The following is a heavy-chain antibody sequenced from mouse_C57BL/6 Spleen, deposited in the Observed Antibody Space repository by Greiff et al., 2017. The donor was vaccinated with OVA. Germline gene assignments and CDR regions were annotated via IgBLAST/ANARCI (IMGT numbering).Heavy chain of an antibody. Sequence: QVQLQQSGAELAKPGASVKLSCKASGYTFTSYWMHWVKQRPGQGLQWIGYINPSSGYTKYNPKFKDKATLTADKSYSTAYMQLSSLAYEDSEFYDSAREGRWGTAMDYWGQGTSVTVSS. V-gene: IGHV1-7*01. CDR2: INPSSGYT. D-gene: IGHD3-3*01. CDR3: AREGRWGTAMDY. CDR1: GYTFTSYW. J-gene: IGHJ4*01.